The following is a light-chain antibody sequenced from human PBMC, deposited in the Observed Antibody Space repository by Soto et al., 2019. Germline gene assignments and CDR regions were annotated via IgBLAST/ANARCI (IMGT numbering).Light chain of an antibody. V-gene: IGKV3-20*01. Sequence: EIVMSQLPGSLSVSPGERATLSCWASQSVSSSYLAWYQQEPGQAPRLLIYGASTRATGIPARFSGSGSGTEFTLTIRSLQSEDFAVYYCQQYGSSLTVGGGTKV. CDR3: QQYGSSLT. J-gene: IGKJ4*01. CDR1: QSVSSSY. CDR2: GAS.